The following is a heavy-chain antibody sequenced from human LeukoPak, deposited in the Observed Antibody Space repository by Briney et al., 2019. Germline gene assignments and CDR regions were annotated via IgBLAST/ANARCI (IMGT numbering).Heavy chain of an antibody. V-gene: IGHV3-48*04. J-gene: IGHJ4*02. CDR1: GFPFSSFG. Sequence: GGPLGPSGAASGFPFSSFGMNWIRKAPGKGLEGVSYISSSGSTIYYADSVKGRFTISRDNAKNSLYLQMNSLRAEDTAVYYCARDARQQLVERFDYWGQGTLVTVSS. D-gene: IGHD6-13*01. CDR2: ISSSGSTI. CDR3: ARDARQQLVERFDY.